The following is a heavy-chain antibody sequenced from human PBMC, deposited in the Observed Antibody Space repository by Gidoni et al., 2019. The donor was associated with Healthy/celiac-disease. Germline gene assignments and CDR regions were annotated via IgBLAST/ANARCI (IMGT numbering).Heavy chain of an antibody. D-gene: IGHD6-19*01. Sequence: EVQLVESGGGLVKPGGSLRRSCAASGFPFSSYSSNWVRQAPGKGLEWVSSISSSSSYIYYADSVTGRFTISRDNAKNSLYLQMNSLRAEDTAVYYCARAASEAVAGTPGAFDIWGQGTMVTVSS. CDR2: ISSSSSYI. CDR1: GFPFSSYS. V-gene: IGHV3-21*01. J-gene: IGHJ3*02. CDR3: ARAASEAVAGTPGAFDI.